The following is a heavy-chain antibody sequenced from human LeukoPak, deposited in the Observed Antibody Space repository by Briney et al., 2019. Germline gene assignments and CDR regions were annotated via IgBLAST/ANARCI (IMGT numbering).Heavy chain of an antibody. CDR2: ISFSGST. CDR3: ARDGADFWSGNKAGFDY. D-gene: IGHD3-3*01. Sequence: SETLSLTCNVSGGSISGYHWSWIRQPPGKGLEWLGSISFSGSTFYNPSLKSRATVSRDTSKNQFSLKLSSVTAADTAVYYCARDGADFWSGNKAGFDYWGQGTLVTVSS. V-gene: IGHV4-59*01. CDR1: GGSISGYH. J-gene: IGHJ4*02.